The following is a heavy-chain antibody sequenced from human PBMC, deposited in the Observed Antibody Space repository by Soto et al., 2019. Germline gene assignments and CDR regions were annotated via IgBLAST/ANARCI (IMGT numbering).Heavy chain of an antibody. Sequence: GGSLRLSCAASGFTFSSYGMHWVRQAPGKGLEWVAVISYDGSNKYYADSVKGRFTISRDNSKNTLYLQMNSRRAEDTAVYYCAKDKFCSGGSCYQYFQPRGQGTLVTVAS. V-gene: IGHV3-30*18. CDR1: GFTFSSYG. D-gene: IGHD2-15*01. CDR3: AKDKFCSGGSCYQYFQP. CDR2: ISYDGSNK. J-gene: IGHJ1*01.